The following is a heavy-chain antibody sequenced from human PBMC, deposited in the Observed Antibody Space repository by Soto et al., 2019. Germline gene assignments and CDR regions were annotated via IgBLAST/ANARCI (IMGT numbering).Heavy chain of an antibody. J-gene: IGHJ4*02. D-gene: IGHD2-2*01. CDR2: IIPILGIA. Sequence: QVQLVQSGAEVKKPGSSVKVSCKASGGTFSSYTISWVRQAPGQGLEWMGRIIPILGIANYAQKFQGRVTITEDKSTSTAYMELSSLRSEDTAVYYCAMGRYCSSTRCYVWGYFDYWGQGTLVTVSS. CDR3: AMGRYCSSTRCYVWGYFDY. CDR1: GGTFSSYT. V-gene: IGHV1-69*02.